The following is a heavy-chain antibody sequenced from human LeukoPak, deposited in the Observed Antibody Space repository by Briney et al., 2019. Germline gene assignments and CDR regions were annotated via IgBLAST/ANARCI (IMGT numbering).Heavy chain of an antibody. CDR3: TRENYVPDS. CDR2: IKQDGSEK. CDR1: GFTFSDYW. D-gene: IGHD3-10*02. J-gene: IGHJ5*02. Sequence: GGSLRLSCAASGFTFSDYWMNWVRQAPGRGLEWVASIKQDGSEKYYVDSVKGRFSISRDNAKNSLFLQMNGLRSDDTAVYYCTRENYVPDSWGQGTLVTVSS. V-gene: IGHV3-7*03.